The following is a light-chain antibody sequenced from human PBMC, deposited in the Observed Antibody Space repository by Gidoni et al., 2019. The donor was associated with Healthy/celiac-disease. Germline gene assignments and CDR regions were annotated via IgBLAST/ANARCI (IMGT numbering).Light chain of an antibody. J-gene: IGKJ4*01. CDR2: GAS. V-gene: IGKV3-15*01. CDR1: QSVSSN. CDR3: QQYNNGPPLT. Sequence: EIVLTQSPATLSVSPGERATLSCRASQSVSSNLAWYQQKPGQAPRLLIYGASTRATGIPARCSGSGSGTEFTLTISSRQSKDFAVYYCQQYNNGPPLTFGGGTKGEIK.